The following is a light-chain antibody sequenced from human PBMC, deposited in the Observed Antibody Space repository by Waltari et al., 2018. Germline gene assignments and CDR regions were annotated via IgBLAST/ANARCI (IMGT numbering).Light chain of an antibody. Sequence: IVMTQSPATLSLSPGESATLSCRASQSVRSTVAWFQQKPGQPPRLLIYGTSTRATGIPARFTGSGSGTEFSLTISSLQPEDFATYYCQQYDYWPWTFGQGTRVETK. CDR3: QQYDYWPWT. CDR1: QSVRST. V-gene: IGKV3D-15*01. CDR2: GTS. J-gene: IGKJ1*01.